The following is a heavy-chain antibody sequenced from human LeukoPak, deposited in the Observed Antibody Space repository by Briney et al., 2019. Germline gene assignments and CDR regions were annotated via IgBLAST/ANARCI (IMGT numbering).Heavy chain of an antibody. CDR2: ISGSAGTT. J-gene: IGHJ3*02. D-gene: IGHD4-17*01. CDR3: AKMQMITVTTGDAFDI. V-gene: IGHV3-23*01. Sequence: PGGSLRLSCAASGFTFDNYWMNWVRQAPGKGLEWVSDISGSAGTTYYADSVKGRFTISRDNSKNTLYLQVNSLRVEDTAVYYCAKMQMITVTTGDAFDIWGPGTMVTVSS. CDR1: GFTFDNYW.